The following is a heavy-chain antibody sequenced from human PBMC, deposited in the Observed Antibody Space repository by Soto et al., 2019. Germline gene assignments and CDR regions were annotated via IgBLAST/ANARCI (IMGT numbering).Heavy chain of an antibody. V-gene: IGHV1-18*01. CDR2: ISAYNGNT. CDR1: GYTFTSYG. D-gene: IGHD1-1*01. J-gene: IGHJ5*02. Sequence: ASVKVSCKASGYTFTSYGISWVRQAPGQGLEWMGWISAYNGNTNYAPKLQGRVTMTTDTSTSTAYMELRSLRSDDTAVYYCARDPSVSLVDWNDEGNWFDPWGQGTLVTVSS. CDR3: ARDPSVSLVDWNDEGNWFDP.